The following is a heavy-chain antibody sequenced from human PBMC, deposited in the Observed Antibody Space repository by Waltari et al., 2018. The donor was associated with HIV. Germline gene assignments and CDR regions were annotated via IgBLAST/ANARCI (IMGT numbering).Heavy chain of an antibody. J-gene: IGHJ5*02. CDR2: FDPEDGET. Sequence: QVQLVQSGAEVKKPGASVKVSCKVSGYTLTELSMHWVRQAPGKGVEWMVVFDPEDGETIYAEKFQGRVTMTEDTSTDTAYMERSSLRSEDTAVYYCATEGVVRGVKSRPWFDPWGQGTLVTVSS. CDR3: ATEGVVRGVKSRPWFDP. D-gene: IGHD3-10*01. CDR1: GYTLTELS. V-gene: IGHV1-24*01.